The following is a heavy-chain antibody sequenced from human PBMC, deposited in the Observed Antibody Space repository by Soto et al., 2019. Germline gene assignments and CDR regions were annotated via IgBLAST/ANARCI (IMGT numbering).Heavy chain of an antibody. CDR1: GGSISSGGYS. J-gene: IGHJ4*02. CDR2: IYHSGST. Sequence: PSETLSLTGAVSGGSISSGGYSWSWIRQPPGKGLEWIGYIYHSGSTYYNPSLKSRVTISVDRSKNQFSLKLSSVTAADTAVYYCARATITMVRGVIIAVHFDYWGQGTLVTVSS. CDR3: ARATITMVRGVIIAVHFDY. D-gene: IGHD3-10*01. V-gene: IGHV4-30-2*01.